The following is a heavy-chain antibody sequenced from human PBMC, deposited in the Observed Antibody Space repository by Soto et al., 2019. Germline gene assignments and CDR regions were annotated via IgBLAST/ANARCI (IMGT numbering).Heavy chain of an antibody. J-gene: IGHJ4*02. V-gene: IGHV3-7*01. D-gene: IGHD2-15*01. CDR3: ARRARYCSGGSCYSGAYFDY. CDR2: IQQDGSER. Sequence: GGSLRLSCAASGFTFSNYWMSWVRQAPGKGLEWVANIQQDGSERYYVDSVKGRFTISRDNAKNSLYLQMNSLRAEDTAVYYCARRARYCSGGSCYSGAYFDYWGQGTLVTVSS. CDR1: GFTFSNYW.